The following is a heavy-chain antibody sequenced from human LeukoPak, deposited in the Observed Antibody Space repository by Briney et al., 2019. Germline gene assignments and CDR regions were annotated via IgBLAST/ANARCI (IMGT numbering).Heavy chain of an antibody. Sequence: PGGSLRLSCAASAFTFSSYGMHWVRQAPGKGLEWVAVISYDGSNKYYADSVKGRFTISRDNSKNTLYLQMNSLRAEDTAVYYCAKDSYAHFDYWGQGTLVTVSS. CDR2: ISYDGSNK. J-gene: IGHJ4*02. V-gene: IGHV3-30*18. CDR3: AKDSYAHFDY. CDR1: AFTFSSYG.